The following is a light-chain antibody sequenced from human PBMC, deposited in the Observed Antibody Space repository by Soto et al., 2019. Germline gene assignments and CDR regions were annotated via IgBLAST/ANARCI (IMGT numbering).Light chain of an antibody. CDR1: QSVSSY. Sequence: EIVLTQSPATLSLSPGERATLSCRASQSVSSYLAWYQQKPGQAPRLLIYDAANRATGIPARFSGSGCGTDFTLTISSLEPEDFAVYYCQQRSNPLTLGGGTKVAIK. CDR2: DAA. J-gene: IGKJ4*01. V-gene: IGKV3-11*01. CDR3: QQRSNPLT.